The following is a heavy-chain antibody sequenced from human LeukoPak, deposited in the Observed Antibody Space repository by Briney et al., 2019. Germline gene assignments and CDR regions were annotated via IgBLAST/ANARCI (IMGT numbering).Heavy chain of an antibody. D-gene: IGHD3-3*01. V-gene: IGHV3-21*01. CDR1: GFTFSSYS. CDR3: ARDNPGDFWSGYFVGFWFDP. CDR2: ISSSSSYI. J-gene: IGHJ5*02. Sequence: GGSLRLSCAASGFTFSSYSMNWVRQAPGKGLEWVSSISSSSSYIYYADSVKGRFTISRDNAKNSLYLQMNSLRAEDTAVYYCARDNPGDFWSGYFVGFWFDPWGQGTLVTASS.